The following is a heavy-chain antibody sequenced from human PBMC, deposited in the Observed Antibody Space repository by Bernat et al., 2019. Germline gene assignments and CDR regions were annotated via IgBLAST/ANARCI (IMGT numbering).Heavy chain of an antibody. CDR1: GFTLSSYW. D-gene: IGHD5/OR15-5a*01. CDR2: INQGGSDK. J-gene: IGHJ4*02. CDR3: ARVPGGADIFYDG. Sequence: EVQLVESGGGLVQPGGFLRLSCATSGFTLSSYWMGWVRQAPGKGLEWVANINQGGSDKYYVDSVKGRFTISRDNAKNSLYLQMNSLRAEDTAVYYCARVPGGADIFYDGWGQGTPVTVSS. V-gene: IGHV3-7*03.